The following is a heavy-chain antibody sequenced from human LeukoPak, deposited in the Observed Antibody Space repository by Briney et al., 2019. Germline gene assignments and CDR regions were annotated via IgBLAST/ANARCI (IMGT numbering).Heavy chain of an antibody. CDR1: GFTFSSYS. Sequence: PGGSLRLSCAASGFTFSSYSMNWVRQAPGKGLEWVANIKEDGSEKYYVDSVKGRFTVSRDNAKNSLYLQMNSLRAEDTAVYFCASCGHYYDSSGYYPNNYYYYYMDVWGKGTTVTVSS. D-gene: IGHD3-22*01. CDR3: ASCGHYYDSSGYYPNNYYYYYMDV. V-gene: IGHV3-7*01. J-gene: IGHJ6*03. CDR2: IKEDGSEK.